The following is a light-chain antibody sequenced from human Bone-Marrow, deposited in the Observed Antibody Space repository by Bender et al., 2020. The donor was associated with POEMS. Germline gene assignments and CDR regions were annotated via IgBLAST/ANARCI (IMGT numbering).Light chain of an antibody. J-gene: IGLJ2*01. CDR2: SSH. V-gene: IGLV1-44*01. CDR3: CSYVGITNVV. Sequence: QSVLTQPPSASGTPGQRVTISCSGGSSNIGAHAVNWYQHLPGTAPKLLIYSSHRRPSEVPDRFSGSRSGTSASLAISGLQAEDEADYYFCSYVGITNVVFGGGTKLTVL. CDR1: SSNIGAHA.